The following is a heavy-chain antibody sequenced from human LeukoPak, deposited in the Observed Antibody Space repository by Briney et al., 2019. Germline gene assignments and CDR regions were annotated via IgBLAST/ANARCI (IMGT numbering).Heavy chain of an antibody. D-gene: IGHD6-19*01. CDR1: GFTFSSYA. CDR2: ITASAHIK. J-gene: IGHJ5*02. Sequence: GGSLRLSCAASGFTFSSYAMACVRQAPGKGLEWVSGITASAHIKYYADSVKGRFSISRDNSNNTLYLQINALRAEDTAIYYCAKAGSGWYGDSPSESWGQGILVTVSS. CDR3: AKAGSGWYGDSPSES. V-gene: IGHV3-23*01.